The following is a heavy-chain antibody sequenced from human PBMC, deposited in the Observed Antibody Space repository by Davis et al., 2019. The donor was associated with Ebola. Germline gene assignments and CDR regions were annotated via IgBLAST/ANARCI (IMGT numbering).Heavy chain of an antibody. J-gene: IGHJ6*02. V-gene: IGHV3-21*04. CDR1: GFSLGTSR. CDR2: ISSVSDGI. D-gene: IGHD7-27*01. CDR3: ASTTNWGTLFYYYYGMDV. Sequence: PGGSLRLSCVVSGFSLGTSRMNWVRQPPGKGLEWVSSISSVSDGIQYADSVKGRFTISRDNAKNSLYLQMNGLTAEDTAVYYCASTTNWGTLFYYYYGMDVWGQGTTVTVSS.